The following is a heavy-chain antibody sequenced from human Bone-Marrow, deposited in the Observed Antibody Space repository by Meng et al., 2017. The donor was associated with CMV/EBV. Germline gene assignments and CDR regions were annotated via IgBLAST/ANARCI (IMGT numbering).Heavy chain of an antibody. V-gene: IGHV4-61*01. J-gene: IGHJ3*02. CDR3: ARVRRVAERWLQPDAFDI. Sequence: SETLSLTCTVSGGSVSSGSYYWSWIRQPPGKGLEWIGYIYYSGSTNYNPSLKSRVTISVDTSKNRFSLKLSSVTAADTAVYYCARVRRVAERWLQPDAFDIWGQGTMVTVSS. CDR1: GGSVSSGSYY. CDR2: IYYSGST. D-gene: IGHD5-24*01.